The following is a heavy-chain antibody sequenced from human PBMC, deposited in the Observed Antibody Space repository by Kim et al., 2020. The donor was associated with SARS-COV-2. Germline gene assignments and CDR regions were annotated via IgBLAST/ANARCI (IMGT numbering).Heavy chain of an antibody. CDR3: ARGLLGADETGYYYYYGMDV. V-gene: IGHV1-69*13. D-gene: IGHD1-26*01. J-gene: IGHJ6*02. CDR1: GGTFSSYA. CDR2: IIPIFGTA. Sequence: SVKVSCKASGGTFSSYAISWVRQAPGQGLEWMGGIIPIFGTANYAQKFHGRVTITADESTSTAYMELSSLRSEDTAVYYCARGLLGADETGYYYYYGMDVWGQGTTVTVSS.